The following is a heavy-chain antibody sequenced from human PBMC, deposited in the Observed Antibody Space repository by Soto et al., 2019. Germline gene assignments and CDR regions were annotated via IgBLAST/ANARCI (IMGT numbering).Heavy chain of an antibody. CDR1: GYRFTGYW. CDR3: ASSYYYDSSCYSLDY. V-gene: IGHV5-51*01. Sequence: AGECLKISRNGSGYRFTGYWLWWVRQMPWKGLEWMGIIYPGDSDTRYSPSFQGQVTISADKSISTAYLQWSSLKASHTAMYYCASSYYYDSSCYSLDYWGQGTLVTVSS. D-gene: IGHD3-22*01. J-gene: IGHJ4*02. CDR2: IYPGDSDT.